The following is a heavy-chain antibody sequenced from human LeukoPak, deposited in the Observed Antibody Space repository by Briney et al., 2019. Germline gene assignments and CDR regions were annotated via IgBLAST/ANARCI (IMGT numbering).Heavy chain of an antibody. V-gene: IGHV3-30*18. CDR3: AKPLRHSGGYDLFSY. J-gene: IGHJ4*02. CDR2: ISYDGSNK. CDR1: GFTFSSYG. D-gene: IGHD1-26*01. Sequence: PGGSLRLSCAASGFTFSSYGMHWVRQAPGKGLEWVAVISYDGSNKYYADSVKGRFTISRDNSKNTLYLQMNSLRAEDTAVYYCAKPLRHSGGYDLFSYWGQGTLVTVSS.